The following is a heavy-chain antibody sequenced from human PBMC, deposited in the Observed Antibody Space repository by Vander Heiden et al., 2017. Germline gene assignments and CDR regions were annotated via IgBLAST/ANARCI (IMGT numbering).Heavy chain of an antibody. CDR1: GFTFSSDW. J-gene: IGHJ5*02. CDR3: ARAQTRIYGSGSFLFDP. D-gene: IGHD3-10*01. V-gene: IGHV3-74*01. CDR2: INSDGSST. Sequence: EVQLIQSGGGLVQPGGSLRLSCAVSGFTFSSDWMHWVRQTPGKGLVWVSRINSDGSSTSYADSVKGRCTISRDKAKNTLFLQMNSLRAEDTAVYYCARAQTRIYGSGSFLFDPWGQGTLVTVSS.